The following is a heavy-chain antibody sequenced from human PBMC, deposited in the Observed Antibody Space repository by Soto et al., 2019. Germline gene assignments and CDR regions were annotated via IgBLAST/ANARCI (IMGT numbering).Heavy chain of an antibody. Sequence: ASVKVSCKTSGYNFASFFIHWVRQAPGQGLEWMGVMNPSSGVTTYAQKFQGRVTITADESTSTAYMELSSLRSEDTAVYYCARDKRAVAGNYYYYYGMDVWGQGTTVTVSS. CDR1: GYNFASFF. CDR2: MNPSSGVT. V-gene: IGHV1-46*01. J-gene: IGHJ6*02. D-gene: IGHD6-19*01. CDR3: ARDKRAVAGNYYYYYGMDV.